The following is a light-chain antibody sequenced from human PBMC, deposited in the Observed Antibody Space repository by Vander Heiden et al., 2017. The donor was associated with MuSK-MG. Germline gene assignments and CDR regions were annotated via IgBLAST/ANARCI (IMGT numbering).Light chain of an antibody. CDR2: DAS. J-gene: IGKJ4*01. CDR3: QQRSNCPVT. V-gene: IGKV3-11*01. CDR1: QSVSSY. Sequence: EIVLTQSPATLSLSPGERATLSCRASQSVSSYLAWYQQKPGQAPRLLIFDASNRRTGIPARFSGSGSGTDFTLTINSLVPEDFAVYYCQQRSNCPVTFGGGTKVEIK.